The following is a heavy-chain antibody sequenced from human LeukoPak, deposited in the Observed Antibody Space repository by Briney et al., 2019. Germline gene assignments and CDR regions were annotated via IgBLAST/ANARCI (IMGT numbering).Heavy chain of an antibody. Sequence: SETLSLTCTVSGDSINSTTYYWDWIRQPPGRGLEWIGSFYYSGSTYYNPSLKSRAVISVDTSKSQFSLKLSFVTAADTAIYYCARGAAARHRYHFDYWGQGTLVTVSS. CDR1: GDSINSTTYY. D-gene: IGHD6-6*01. J-gene: IGHJ4*02. CDR3: ARGAAARHRYHFDY. CDR2: FYYSGST. V-gene: IGHV4-39*01.